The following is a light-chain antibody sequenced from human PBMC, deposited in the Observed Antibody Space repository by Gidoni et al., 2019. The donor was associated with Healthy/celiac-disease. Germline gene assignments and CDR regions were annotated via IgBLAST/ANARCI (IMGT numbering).Light chain of an antibody. CDR2: WSA. J-gene: IGKJ1*01. Sequence: DIVMTQSPDSLAVSLGERATINCKSSQSVLYSSNNNNYLAWYQQKQGQPPKLLMYWSATRESGVPDRFSGSGSGTDVTLTISSLQAEDVAVYYCQQYYSTPWTFGQGTKVEIK. V-gene: IGKV4-1*01. CDR1: QSVLYSSNNNNY. CDR3: QQYYSTPWT.